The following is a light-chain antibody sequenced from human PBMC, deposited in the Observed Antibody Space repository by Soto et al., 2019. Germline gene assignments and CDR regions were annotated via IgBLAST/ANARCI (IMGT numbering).Light chain of an antibody. CDR2: SAS. J-gene: IGKJ1*01. CDR1: QDISSY. V-gene: IGKV1-9*01. CDR3: QQLNRFPST. Sequence: DIRLTQSPSFLSASVGDRVTITCRASQDISSYLAWYQQRPGKVPRFLTHSASTLQSGVPSRFSATGSGTTFTLTISSLQPEDIATYYCQQLNRFPSTFGQGTKVEV.